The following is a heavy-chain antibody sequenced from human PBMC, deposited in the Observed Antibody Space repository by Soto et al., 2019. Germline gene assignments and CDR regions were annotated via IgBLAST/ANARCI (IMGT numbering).Heavy chain of an antibody. CDR2: IYYSGST. J-gene: IGHJ4*02. D-gene: IGHD2-21*02. Sequence: SETLSLTCTVPGGSISSGGYYWSWIRQHPGKGLEWIGYIYYSGSTYYNPSLKSRVTISVDTSKNQFSLKLSSVTAADTAVYYCARVYGGDWRYFDYWGQGTLVTVSS. CDR3: ARVYGGDWRYFDY. V-gene: IGHV4-31*03. CDR1: GGSISSGGYY.